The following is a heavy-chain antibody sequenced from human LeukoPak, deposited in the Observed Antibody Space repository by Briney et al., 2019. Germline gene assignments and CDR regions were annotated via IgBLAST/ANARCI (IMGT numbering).Heavy chain of an antibody. J-gene: IGHJ4*02. CDR2: ISYSGNT. CDR3: ARWDDSSGYYFDYFDY. CDR1: GGSISDYY. D-gene: IGHD3-22*01. Sequence: SETLSLTCTVSGGSISDYYWSWIRQPPGKGLEWIGYISYSGNTNYNPSLRSRVIMSVDTSKSQFSLKLSSVTAADTAVYYCARWDDSSGYYFDYFDYWGQGTLVTVSS. V-gene: IGHV4-59*12.